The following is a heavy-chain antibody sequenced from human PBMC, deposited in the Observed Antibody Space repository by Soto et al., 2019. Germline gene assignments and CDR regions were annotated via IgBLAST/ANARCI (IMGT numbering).Heavy chain of an antibody. D-gene: IGHD3-16*01. V-gene: IGHV4-31*03. CDR1: GGSISSGGYY. J-gene: IGHJ4*02. Sequence: PSETLSLTCTVSGGSISSGGYYWSWFRQHPGKGLEWIGYIYYSGSTYYNPSLKSRVTISVDTSKNQFSLKLSSVTAADTAVYYCARGVEMATLTKGEFDYWGQGTLVTVSS. CDR2: IYYSGST. CDR3: ARGVEMATLTKGEFDY.